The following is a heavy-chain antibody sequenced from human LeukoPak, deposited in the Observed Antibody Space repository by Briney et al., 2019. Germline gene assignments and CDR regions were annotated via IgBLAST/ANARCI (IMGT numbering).Heavy chain of an antibody. CDR2: IHHSGST. Sequence: PSQTLSLTCTVSGGSISSGGYYWSWIRQPPGKGLEWIGYIHHSGSTQNNPSLKSRVTISVDWSKNQFSLKLSSVTAADTAVYYCAREERESLIFDYWGHGTLVTVSS. J-gene: IGHJ4*01. D-gene: IGHD3-10*01. CDR1: GGSISSGGYY. V-gene: IGHV4-30-2*01. CDR3: AREERESLIFDY.